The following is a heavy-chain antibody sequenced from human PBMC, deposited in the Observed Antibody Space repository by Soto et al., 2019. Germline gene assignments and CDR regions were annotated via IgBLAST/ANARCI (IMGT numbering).Heavy chain of an antibody. CDR1: GASISSGGYY. V-gene: IGHV4-31*03. CDR2: IYDSGSP. D-gene: IGHD3-10*01. Sequence: QVQLQESGPGLVKPSQTLSLTCTVSGASISSGGYYWSWIRQYPGKGLEWIGYIYDSGSPCYNPSLKSRVTISGDTSKNQLSLKLSSVTAPDTAVYYCARGGVRTTFRHWGQGTLVTVSS. CDR3: ARGGVRTTFRH. J-gene: IGHJ4*02.